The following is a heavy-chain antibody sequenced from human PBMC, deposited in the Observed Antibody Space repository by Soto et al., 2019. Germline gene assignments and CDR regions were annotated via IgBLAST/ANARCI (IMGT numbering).Heavy chain of an antibody. CDR1: GGTFSSYA. CDR2: IIPIFGTA. D-gene: IGHD6-6*01. Sequence: VASVKVSCKASGGTFSSYAISWVRQAPGQGLEWMGGIIPIFGTANYAQKFQGRVTITADESTSTAYMELSSLRSEDTAVYYCARSPTSSSPGGYYYYYGMDAWGQGTTVTVSS. CDR3: ARSPTSSSPGGYYYYYGMDA. J-gene: IGHJ6*02. V-gene: IGHV1-69*13.